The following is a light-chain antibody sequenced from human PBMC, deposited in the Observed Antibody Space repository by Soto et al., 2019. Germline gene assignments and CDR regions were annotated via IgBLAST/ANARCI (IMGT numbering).Light chain of an antibody. Sequence: DIQMTQSPSSLSASVGYRVTITCRASQSISNSLAWYQQKPGKAPKLLIYRASALQSGVPSRFSGSGSGTEFTLTIDSLQPDDFATFYCQQYSTYPLTFGGGTKVDI. CDR3: QQYSTYPLT. CDR1: QSISNS. J-gene: IGKJ4*01. V-gene: IGKV1-5*03. CDR2: RAS.